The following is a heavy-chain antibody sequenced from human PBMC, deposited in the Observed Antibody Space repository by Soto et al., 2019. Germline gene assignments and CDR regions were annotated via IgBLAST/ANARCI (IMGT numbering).Heavy chain of an antibody. V-gene: IGHV4-4*02. J-gene: IGHJ6*02. D-gene: IGHD2-2*01. CDR3: ARGYCSSTGCYEYVMDF. Sequence: PSETLSLTCAVSGGSISSSNWWSWVRQPPGKGLEWIGEIYHSGSTNYNPSLKSRVTISVDKSKNQFSLKLSSVTAADTAVYYCARGYCSSTGCYEYVMDFCDQGTSVTGSS. CDR1: GGSISSSNW. CDR2: IYHSGST.